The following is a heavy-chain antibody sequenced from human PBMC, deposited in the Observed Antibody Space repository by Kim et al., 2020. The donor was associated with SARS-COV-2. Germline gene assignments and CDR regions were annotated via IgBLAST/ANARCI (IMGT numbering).Heavy chain of an antibody. J-gene: IGHJ4*02. CDR3: AGKRDFDY. V-gene: IGHV3-30*04. Sequence: GGSLRLSCAASGFTFSSYAMHWVRQAPGKGLEWVAVISYDGSNKYYADSVKGRFTISRDNSKNTLYLQMNSLRAEDTAVYYCAGKRDFDYWGQGTLVTVS. CDR2: ISYDGSNK. CDR1: GFTFSSYA.